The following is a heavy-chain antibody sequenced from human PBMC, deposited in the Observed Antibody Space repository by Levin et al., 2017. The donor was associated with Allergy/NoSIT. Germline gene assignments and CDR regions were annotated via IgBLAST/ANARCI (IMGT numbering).Heavy chain of an antibody. Sequence: SQTLSLTCSVSGGSISRSSYYWGWIRQPPGKGLEWIGSIYYRGSTHYNPSLKSRATISVDTSKNQFSLKLTSVTAADTAVYYCAKPLARYSSSWHDAFDIWGQGTMVTVSS. CDR2: IYYRGST. D-gene: IGHD6-13*01. J-gene: IGHJ3*02. CDR3: AKPLARYSSSWHDAFDI. CDR1: GGSISRSSYY. V-gene: IGHV4-39*01.